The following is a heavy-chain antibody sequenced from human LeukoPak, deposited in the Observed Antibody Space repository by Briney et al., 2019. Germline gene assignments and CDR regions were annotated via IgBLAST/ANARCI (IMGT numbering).Heavy chain of an antibody. CDR3: ARALSSSWYLSDGMDV. J-gene: IGHJ6*02. V-gene: IGHV1-18*01. CDR2: ISAFNGNT. CDR1: GYTFTSYG. Sequence: ASVKVSCKASGYTFTSYGISWVRQAPGQGLEWMGWISAFNGNTNYAQKLQGRVTMTTDTSTSTAYMELRSLRSDDTAVYYCARALSSSWYLSDGMDVWGQGTTVTVSS. D-gene: IGHD6-13*01.